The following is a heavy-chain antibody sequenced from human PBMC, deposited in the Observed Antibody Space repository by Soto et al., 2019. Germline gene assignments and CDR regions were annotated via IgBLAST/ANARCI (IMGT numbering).Heavy chain of an antibody. V-gene: IGHV3-23*01. CDR1: GFTFSSYA. Sequence: GGSLRLSCAASGFTFSSYAMSWVRQAPGKGLEWVSAISGSGGSTYYADSVKGRFTISRDNSKNTLYLQMNSLRAEDTAVYYCAKDLGIGPVDPDNWFDPWGQGTLVTVSS. D-gene: IGHD3-16*01. J-gene: IGHJ5*02. CDR3: AKDLGIGPVDPDNWFDP. CDR2: ISGSGGST.